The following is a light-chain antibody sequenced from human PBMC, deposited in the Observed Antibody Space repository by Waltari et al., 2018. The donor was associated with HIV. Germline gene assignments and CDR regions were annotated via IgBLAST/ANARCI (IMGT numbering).Light chain of an antibody. CDR3: HQYAVSPRT. V-gene: IGKV3-20*01. CDR1: QSVTDYH. Sequence: EIVLTQSPGPLSLSPGDGATLSCRASQSVTDYHLAWDQQRPGQAPRLLIYDASNRPTGTPERFRGSGSGTDFTLTINRLEPEDFAVYFCHQYAVSPRTFGQGTKVEIK. J-gene: IGKJ2*01. CDR2: DAS.